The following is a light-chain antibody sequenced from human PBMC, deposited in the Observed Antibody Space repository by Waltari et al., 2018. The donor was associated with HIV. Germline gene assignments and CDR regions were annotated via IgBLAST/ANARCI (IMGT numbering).Light chain of an antibody. Sequence: QSVLAQPPSVSGAPGQRVTIPCSGSGSNISSNYVNWYQQLPVTAPRVLIYNDDQRPSGVPARFSGSKAGTTASLAISGLQSEDEADYYCAAWDDTLKVYVFGTGTKVTVL. J-gene: IGLJ1*01. CDR1: GSNISSNY. CDR3: AAWDDTLKVYV. CDR2: NDD. V-gene: IGLV1-44*01.